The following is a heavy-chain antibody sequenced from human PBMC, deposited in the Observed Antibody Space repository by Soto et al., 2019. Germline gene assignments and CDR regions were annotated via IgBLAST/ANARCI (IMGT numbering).Heavy chain of an antibody. J-gene: IGHJ4*02. CDR1: GGTFSNYA. CDR3: SLGLRGYHIDS. Sequence: QVHLLQSGSEVKKPGSSVKVSCRASGGTFSNYAFSWVRQAPGQGLEWMGGIIPPFATTNYAKKLQGRVFLTADESTTTVYMELKSLRFEDTALYFCSLGLRGYHIDSWGQGTQVTVSS. CDR2: IIPPFATT. D-gene: IGHD2-15*01. V-gene: IGHV1-69*01.